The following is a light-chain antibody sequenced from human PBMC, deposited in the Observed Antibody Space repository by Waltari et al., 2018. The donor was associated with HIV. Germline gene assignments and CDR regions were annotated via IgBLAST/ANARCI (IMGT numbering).Light chain of an antibody. J-gene: IGKJ1*01. CDR1: QTISSTY. CDR2: GAS. V-gene: IGKV3-20*01. CDR3: QQYIGSPRT. Sequence: IALTQSPGPLSLSPGARATLSCRASQTISSTYLAWYQHKPGQAPRLLIYGASSRATGIPDRFSGSGSGTEFTLTISSLEPEDCAVYYCQQYIGSPRTFGQGTKVELK.